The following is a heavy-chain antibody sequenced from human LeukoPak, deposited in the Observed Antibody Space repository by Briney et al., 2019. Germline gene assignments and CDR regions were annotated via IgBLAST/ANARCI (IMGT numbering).Heavy chain of an antibody. CDR1: GFTFSRSW. Sequence: PGGSLRLSCVASGFTFSRSWMDWVRQAPGKGLEWVAVIWYDGSNKYYADSVKGRFTISRDNSKNTLYLQMNSLRAEDTAVYYCAKEASSSSPQFDYWGQGTLVTVSS. J-gene: IGHJ4*02. V-gene: IGHV3-33*06. CDR3: AKEASSSSPQFDY. CDR2: IWYDGSNK. D-gene: IGHD6-13*01.